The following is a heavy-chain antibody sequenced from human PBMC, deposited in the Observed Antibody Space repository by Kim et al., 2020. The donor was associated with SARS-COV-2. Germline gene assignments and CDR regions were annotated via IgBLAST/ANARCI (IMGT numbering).Heavy chain of an antibody. CDR1: GGSISSYY. D-gene: IGHD2-15*01. V-gene: IGHV4-59*08. CDR3: ARLEYSGYDQDGGYCSGGSCYPGY. CDR2: IYYSGST. Sequence: SETLSLTCTVSGGSISSYYWSWIRQPPGKGLEWIGYIYYSGSTNYNPSLKSRVTISVDTSKNQFSLKLSSVTAADTAVYYCARLEYSGYDQDGGYCSGGSCYPGYWGQGTLVTVSS. J-gene: IGHJ4*02.